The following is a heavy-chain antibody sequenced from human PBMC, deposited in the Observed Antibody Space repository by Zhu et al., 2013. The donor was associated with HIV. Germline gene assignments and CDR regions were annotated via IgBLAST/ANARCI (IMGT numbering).Heavy chain of an antibody. Sequence: QVQLVQSGAEVKKPGSSVKVSCKASGGTFTNYAINWVRQAPGQGLEWMGGIIPIFGTPNYAQKFQGRVTITADESTRTAYMELSSLRSEDTAVYYCARDLRSAHNIWSGYYTWGQGTLVTVSS. D-gene: IGHD3-3*01. CDR2: IIPIFGTP. J-gene: IGHJ5*02. CDR3: ARDLRSAHNIWSGYYT. CDR1: GGTFTNYA. V-gene: IGHV1-69*12.